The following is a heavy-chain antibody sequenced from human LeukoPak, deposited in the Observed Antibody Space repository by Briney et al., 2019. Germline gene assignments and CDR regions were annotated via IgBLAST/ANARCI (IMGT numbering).Heavy chain of an antibody. CDR2: INRNSDGT. Sequence: GASVKVSCKASGYTFSGYYMHWVRQAPGQGLEWMGWINRNSDGTKYAQKFQGRVTMTRDTSISTAYMELSRLRSDDTAVYYCAREAVFDSSGYYYLGYWGQGTLVTVSS. V-gene: IGHV1-2*02. D-gene: IGHD3-22*01. CDR3: AREAVFDSSGYYYLGY. J-gene: IGHJ4*02. CDR1: GYTFSGYY.